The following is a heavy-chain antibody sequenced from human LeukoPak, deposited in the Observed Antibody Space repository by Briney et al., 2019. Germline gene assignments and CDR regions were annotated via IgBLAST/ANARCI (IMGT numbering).Heavy chain of an antibody. J-gene: IGHJ3*02. CDR3: ARLGPITYSSSWSYAFDI. CDR2: IYYSGST. Sequence: KPSETLSLTRTVSGGSISSYYWSWIRQPPGKGLEWIGYIYYSGSTNYNPSLKSRVTISVDTSKNQFSLKLSSVTAADTAVYYCARLGPITYSSSWSYAFDIWGQGTMVTVSS. V-gene: IGHV4-59*01. CDR1: GGSISSYY. D-gene: IGHD6-13*01.